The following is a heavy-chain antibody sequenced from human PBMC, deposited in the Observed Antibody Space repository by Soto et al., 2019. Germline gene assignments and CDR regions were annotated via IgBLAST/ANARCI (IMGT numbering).Heavy chain of an antibody. CDR1: GGTFSSYT. Sequence: SVKVSCKASGGTFSSYTISWVRQAPGQGLEWMGRIIPILGIANYAQKFQGRVTITADKSTSTAYMELSSLRSEDTAVYYCARDLGDIVVVPAAYWGQGTLVTVSS. CDR2: IIPILGIA. D-gene: IGHD2-2*01. V-gene: IGHV1-69*04. J-gene: IGHJ4*02. CDR3: ARDLGDIVVVPAAY.